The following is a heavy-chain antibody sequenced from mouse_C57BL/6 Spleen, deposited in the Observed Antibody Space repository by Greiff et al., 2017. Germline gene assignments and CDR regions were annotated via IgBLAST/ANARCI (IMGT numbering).Heavy chain of an antibody. J-gene: IGHJ4*01. CDR2: ISYSGST. Sequence: EVQRVESGPGMVKPSQSLSLTCTVTGYSITSGYDWHWIRHFPGNKLEWMGYISYSGSTNYNPSLKSRISITHDTSKNHFFLKLNSVTTEDTATYYCARGVLRSAMDYWGQGTSVTVSS. CDR1: GYSITSGYD. CDR3: ARGVLRSAMDY. V-gene: IGHV3-1*01. D-gene: IGHD1-1*01.